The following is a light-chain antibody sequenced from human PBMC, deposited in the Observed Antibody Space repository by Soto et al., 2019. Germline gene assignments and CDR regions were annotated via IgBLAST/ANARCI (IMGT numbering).Light chain of an antibody. V-gene: IGKV3-15*01. CDR3: EQQNNWPRT. Sequence: TLSVYGEKIAIVCCRASQSVSILLAWYQQKPGQAPRXLIHGATTSPTRIPARFSGPGSGTQFTRSAVCLQPQNLAVYFCEQQNNWPRTVGGG. CDR2: GAT. CDR1: QSVSIL. J-gene: IGKJ4*02.